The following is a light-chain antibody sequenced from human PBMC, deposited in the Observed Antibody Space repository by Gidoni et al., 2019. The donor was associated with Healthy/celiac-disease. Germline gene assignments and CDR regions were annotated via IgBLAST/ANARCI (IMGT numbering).Light chain of an antibody. CDR3: QKNGSSPLT. V-gene: IGKV3-20*01. J-gene: IGKJ4*01. Sequence: EFVLTQSPGTLSLSPGERATLSCRASQSVSSSYLAWYQQKHGQAPSLLLNGASSRATGIPDTFSGGGSGTDFTLTISRLEPEDFAEYYCQKNGSSPLTFXGXTKVEIK. CDR1: QSVSSSY. CDR2: GAS.